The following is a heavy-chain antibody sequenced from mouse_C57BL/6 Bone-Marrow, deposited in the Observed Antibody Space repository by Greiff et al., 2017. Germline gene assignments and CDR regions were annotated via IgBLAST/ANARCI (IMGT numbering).Heavy chain of an antibody. D-gene: IGHD2-4*01. CDR3: AREGLRRGAWFAY. CDR2: IDPSDSYT. V-gene: IGHV1-69*01. Sequence: QVQLQQPGAELVMPGASVKLSCKASGYTFTSYWMHWVKQRPGQGLEWIGEIDPSDSYTNYNQKFKGKSTLTVDKSSSTAYMQLSSLTSEDSAVYYCAREGLRRGAWFAYWGQGTLVTVSA. CDR1: GYTFTSYW. J-gene: IGHJ3*01.